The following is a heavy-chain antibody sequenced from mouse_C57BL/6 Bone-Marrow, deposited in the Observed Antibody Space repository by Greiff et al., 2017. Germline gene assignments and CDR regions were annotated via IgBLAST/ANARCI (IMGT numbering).Heavy chain of an antibody. CDR3: ARDFYDGYCAWFAY. J-gene: IGHJ3*01. V-gene: IGHV1-54*01. Sequence: QVQLQQSGAELVRPGTSVKVSCKASGYAFTNYLIEWVKQRPGQGLEWIGVINPGSGGTNYNEKFKGKATLTADKSSSTAYMQLSSLTSEDSAVYFCARDFYDGYCAWFAYWGQGTLVTVSA. CDR2: INPGSGGT. D-gene: IGHD2-3*01. CDR1: GYAFTNYL.